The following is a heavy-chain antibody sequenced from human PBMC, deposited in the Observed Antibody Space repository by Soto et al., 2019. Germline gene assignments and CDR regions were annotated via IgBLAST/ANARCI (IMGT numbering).Heavy chain of an antibody. V-gene: IGHV4-59*12. CDR1: GGSISSYC. CDR2: IYYSGTT. CDR3: ARSIAAAAISWIDP. Sequence: SETLSLTCTVSGGSISSYCWTWIRQPPGEGLEWIGCIYYSGTTNYNPSLKSRVTISVDTPKNQFSLKLSSVTAADTAVYYYARSIAAAAISWIDPWGQGTLVTVSS. J-gene: IGHJ5*02. D-gene: IGHD6-13*01.